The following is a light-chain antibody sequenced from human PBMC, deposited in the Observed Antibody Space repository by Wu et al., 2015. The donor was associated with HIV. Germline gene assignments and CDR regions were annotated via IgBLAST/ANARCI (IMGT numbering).Light chain of an antibody. J-gene: IGKJ1*01. CDR2: AAS. CDR3: QHYNGWPWA. CDR1: QSVSSSY. Sequence: EIVLTQSPGTLFLSPGERATLSCRASQSVSSSYLAWYQQKPGQAPRLLIYAASTRATGVPTRFTASGSGTEFTLTISSLQSEDSAVYYCQHYNGWPWAFGQGTKV. V-gene: IGKV3-15*01.